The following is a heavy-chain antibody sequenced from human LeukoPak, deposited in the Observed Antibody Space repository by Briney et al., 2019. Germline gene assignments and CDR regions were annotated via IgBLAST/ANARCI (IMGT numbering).Heavy chain of an antibody. CDR1: GFTFSSYA. V-gene: IGHV3-23*01. CDR3: TTSPVPGIDY. J-gene: IGHJ4*02. D-gene: IGHD6-19*01. Sequence: GGSLRLSCAASGFTFSSYAMSWVRQAPGKGLEWVSAISGSGGSTYYADSVKGRFTISRDNSKNTVYLQMSSLRTEDTAMYYCTTSPVPGIDYWGQGIQVTASS. CDR2: ISGSGGST.